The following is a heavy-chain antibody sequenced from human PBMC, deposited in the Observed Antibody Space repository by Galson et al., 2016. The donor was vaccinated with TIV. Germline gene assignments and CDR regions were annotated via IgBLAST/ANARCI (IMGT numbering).Heavy chain of an antibody. V-gene: IGHV4-31*03. J-gene: IGHJ3*01. Sequence: LSLTCSVSGDSVSNAAYYWTWIRQLPGEGLEWIGNVYYTGTSYYNPSLKSRITMSVDTSKNQFSLKLTSVTATDSVLYFCAGEHLPHDSLDVWGQGTGVTVSS. CDR2: VYYTGTS. CDR1: GDSVSNAAYY. D-gene: IGHD3-3*02. CDR3: AGEHLPHDSLDV.